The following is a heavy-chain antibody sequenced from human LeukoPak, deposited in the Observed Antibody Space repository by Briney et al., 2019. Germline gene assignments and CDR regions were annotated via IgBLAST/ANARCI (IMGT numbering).Heavy chain of an antibody. D-gene: IGHD1-26*01. CDR2: IYYSGST. J-gene: IGHJ4*02. CDR1: GGSISSYY. CDR3: ARALVGATTDY. Sequence: ASETLSLTCTVSGGSISSYYWSWIRQPPGKGLEWIGYIYYSGSTNYNPSLKSRVTISVDTSKNQFSLKLSSVTAAGTAVYYCARALVGATTDYWGQGTLVTVSS. V-gene: IGHV4-59*01.